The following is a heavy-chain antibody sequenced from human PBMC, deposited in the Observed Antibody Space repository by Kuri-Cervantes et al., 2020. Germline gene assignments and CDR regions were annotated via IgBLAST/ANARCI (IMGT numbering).Heavy chain of an antibody. Sequence: GESLKISCAASGFTVSSNYMSWVRQAPGKGLEWVANIKQDGSDKYYVDSVKGRFTISRDNAKNTLYLQMNSLRAEDTAVYYCATQRRGTTTWGQGTLVTVSS. D-gene: IGHD1-1*01. J-gene: IGHJ4*02. CDR2: IKQDGSDK. CDR1: GFTVSSNY. CDR3: ATQRRGTTT. V-gene: IGHV3-7*03.